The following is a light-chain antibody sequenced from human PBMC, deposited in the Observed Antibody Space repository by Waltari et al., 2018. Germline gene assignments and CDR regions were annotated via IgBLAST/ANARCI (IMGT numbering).Light chain of an antibody. Sequence: DIQMTQSPSTLSASVGDRVTITGRASQTISTWLAWYQKKPGKATKLLSYKASSLERGVPSRVSGSRSRTAVTLTICSLQPDDSATYYSEQYNSCAWTFGQGTKVQV. V-gene: IGKV1-5*03. CDR1: QTISTW. CDR2: KAS. J-gene: IGKJ1*01. CDR3: EQYNSCAWT.